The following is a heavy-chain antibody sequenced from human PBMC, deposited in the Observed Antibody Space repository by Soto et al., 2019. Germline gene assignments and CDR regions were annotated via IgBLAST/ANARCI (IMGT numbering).Heavy chain of an antibody. CDR2: INHSGST. Sequence: SETLSLTCAVYGGSFSGYYWSWIRQPPGKGLEWIGEINHSGSTNYNPSLKSRVTISVDTSKNQFSLKLSSVTAADTAVYYCASLSSSDYSNDPRRNYYYYYYMDVWGKGTPVTVSS. V-gene: IGHV4-34*01. J-gene: IGHJ6*03. CDR3: ASLSSSDYSNDPRRNYYYYYYMDV. D-gene: IGHD4-4*01. CDR1: GGSFSGYY.